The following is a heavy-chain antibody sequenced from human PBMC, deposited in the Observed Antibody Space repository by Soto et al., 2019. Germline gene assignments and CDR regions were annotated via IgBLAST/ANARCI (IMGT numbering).Heavy chain of an antibody. V-gene: IGHV4-59*01. Sequence: SETLSLTCTVSGGSISSYYWSWIRQPPGKGLEWIGYIYYSGSTNYNPTLKSRVTISVDTSKNQFSLKLSSVTAADTAVYYCARTDSGTYGDHFDYWGQGTLVTVSS. D-gene: IGHD1-26*01. J-gene: IGHJ4*02. CDR1: GGSISSYY. CDR3: ARTDSGTYGDHFDY. CDR2: IYYSGST.